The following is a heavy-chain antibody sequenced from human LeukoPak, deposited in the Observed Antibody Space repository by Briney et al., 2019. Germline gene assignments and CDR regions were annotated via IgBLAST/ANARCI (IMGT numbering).Heavy chain of an antibody. Sequence: PGGSLRLSCAASGFTFSSYAIHWVRQAPGKGLEWVSSISSSSSYIYYADSVKGRFTISRDNSRNTLYLQMDSLSAEDTAVYYCVKVDTWGQGTLVTVSS. CDR2: ISSSSSYI. V-gene: IGHV3-21*01. CDR3: VKVDT. J-gene: IGHJ4*02. CDR1: GFTFSSYA. D-gene: IGHD3-22*01.